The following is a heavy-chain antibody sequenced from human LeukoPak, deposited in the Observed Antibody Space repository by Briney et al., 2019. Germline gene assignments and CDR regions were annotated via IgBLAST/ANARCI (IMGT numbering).Heavy chain of an antibody. Sequence: PSETLSLTCAVYGGSFSGYYWSWIRQPPGKGLEWIGEINHSGSTNYNPSLKSRVTISVDTSKNQFSLKLSSVTAADTAVYYCARENCSGGSCYSIYYYYYMDVWGKGTTVTVSS. CDR1: GGSFSGYY. D-gene: IGHD2-15*01. V-gene: IGHV4-34*01. CDR3: ARENCSGGSCYSIYYYYYMDV. J-gene: IGHJ6*03. CDR2: INHSGST.